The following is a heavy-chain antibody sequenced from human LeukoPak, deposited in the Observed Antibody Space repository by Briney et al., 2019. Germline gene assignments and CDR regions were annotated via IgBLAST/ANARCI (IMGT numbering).Heavy chain of an antibody. J-gene: IGHJ4*02. CDR1: GFTFSSYA. V-gene: IGHV3-23*01. Sequence: GGSLRLSCAASGFTFSSYAMSWVRQAPGKGLEWVSAISGSGGSTYYADSVKGRFTISRDNSKNTLYLQMNSLRAEDTAVYYCAKLYSSGWYGGVFDYWGQGTLVTVSS. CDR3: AKLYSSGWYGGVFDY. D-gene: IGHD6-19*01. CDR2: ISGSGGST.